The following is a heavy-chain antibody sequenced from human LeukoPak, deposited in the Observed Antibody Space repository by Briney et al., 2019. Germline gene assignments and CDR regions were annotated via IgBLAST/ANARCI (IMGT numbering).Heavy chain of an antibody. V-gene: IGHV1-2*02. Sequence: ASVTVSFTASGYTFTGYYMHWVRQAPGQGLEWMGWINPNSGGTNYAQKFQGRVTMTRDTSISTAYMELSRLRSDDTAVYYCARDPGDPGGRYYYGMDVWGQGTTVTVSS. CDR2: INPNSGGT. J-gene: IGHJ6*02. CDR3: ARDPGDPGGRYYYGMDV. CDR1: GYTFTGYY. D-gene: IGHD3-16*01.